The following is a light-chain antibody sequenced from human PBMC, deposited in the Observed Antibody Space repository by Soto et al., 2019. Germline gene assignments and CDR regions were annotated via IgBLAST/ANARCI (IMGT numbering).Light chain of an antibody. CDR3: QQRSNWPRT. J-gene: IGKJ1*01. CDR1: QSVSRY. CDR2: DAS. V-gene: IGKV3-11*01. Sequence: EIVLTQSAASLSLSPGDRATLSYRASQSVSRYLAWYRQKPGQAPRLLIYDASNRATGIPARFSGSGSGTDFTLTISSLEPEDFAVYYCQQRSNWPRTFGQGTKVEIK.